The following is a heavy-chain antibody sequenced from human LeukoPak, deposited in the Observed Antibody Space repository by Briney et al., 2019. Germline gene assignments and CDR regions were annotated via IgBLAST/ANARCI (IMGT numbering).Heavy chain of an antibody. V-gene: IGHV3-64*01. CDR1: GFTFTSYS. J-gene: IGHJ4*02. Sequence: GGSLRLSCAASGFTFTSYSMHWVRQAPGKGLEYVGVISPDGGNTYYTNSVKGRFTISRDNSTNTLYLQMGSLREEDTAVYYCAREQPAGATDCWGQGTLVTVSS. D-gene: IGHD2-2*01. CDR2: ISPDGGNT. CDR3: AREQPAGATDC.